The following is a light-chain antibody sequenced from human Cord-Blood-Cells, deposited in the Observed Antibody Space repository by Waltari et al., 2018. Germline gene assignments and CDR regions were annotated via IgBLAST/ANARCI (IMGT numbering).Light chain of an antibody. CDR1: SSDVGRSNL. J-gene: IGLJ3*02. CDR2: EGS. V-gene: IGLV2-23*01. CDR3: CSYAGSSTWV. Sequence: QSALTQPASVSGSPGQSITISCTGTSSDVGRSNLLPWYQQHPGKAPKLMIYEGSKRPSGVSNRFSGSKSGNTASLTISGLQAEDEADYYCCSYAGSSTWVFGGGTKLTVL.